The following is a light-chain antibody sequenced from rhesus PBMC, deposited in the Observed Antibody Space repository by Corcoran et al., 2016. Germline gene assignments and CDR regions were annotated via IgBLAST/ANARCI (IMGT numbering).Light chain of an antibody. CDR1: QSVGSY. CDR2: GAS. CDR3: QQSSNLWT. J-gene: IGKJ1*01. Sequence: ETVVTQSPATLSLSPGERATLSCRASQSVGSYLAWYQQKPGQAPRRLIYGASSRATGIPDRFSGSGSGTDFTLTISSLEPEDVGVYYCQQSSNLWTFGQGTKVEIK. V-gene: IGKV3-24*04.